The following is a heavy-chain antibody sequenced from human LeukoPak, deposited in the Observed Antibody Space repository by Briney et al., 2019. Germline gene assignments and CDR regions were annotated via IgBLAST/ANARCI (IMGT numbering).Heavy chain of an antibody. CDR1: GFSLSGYW. CDR3: TRVQAGRSGLMDV. Sequence: PGGSLRLSCAASGFSLSGYWMHWVRQIPGKGLMWVARIGSGESGTTYADPVKGRFTISRDNSKNTLYLQMNSLRDEDAAVYHCTRVQAGRSGLMDVWGRGTTVTVSS. CDR2: IGSGESGT. V-gene: IGHV3-74*03. J-gene: IGHJ6*02. D-gene: IGHD2-8*02.